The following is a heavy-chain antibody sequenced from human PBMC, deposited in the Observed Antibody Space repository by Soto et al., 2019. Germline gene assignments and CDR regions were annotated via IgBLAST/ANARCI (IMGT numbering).Heavy chain of an antibody. D-gene: IGHD2-15*01. J-gene: IGHJ5*02. V-gene: IGHV4-4*02. CDR1: GGSISSSNW. Sequence: SETLSLTCAVSGGSISSSNWWSWVRQPPGKGLEWIGEIYHSGSTNYNPSLKSRVTISVGKSKNQFSLKLSSVTAADTAVYYFARHGGWNIVVVVAATRSGWFDPWGQGTLVTVSS. CDR3: ARHGGWNIVVVVAATRSGWFDP. CDR2: IYHSGST.